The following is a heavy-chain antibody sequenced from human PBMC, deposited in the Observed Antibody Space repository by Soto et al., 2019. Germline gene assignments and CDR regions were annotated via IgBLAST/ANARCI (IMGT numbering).Heavy chain of an antibody. D-gene: IGHD4-4*01. CDR2: ISSRGNYI. Sequence: PGGSLSLSCAASGVTFSSYSMNWVRQAPGKGLVWVSSISSRGNYIYYADSMKGRFTISRDNAKNSLYLQMNSLRAEDTAVYYCASGSETTVTTTDYWGQGTLVTVSS. V-gene: IGHV3-21*01. CDR3: ASGSETTVTTTDY. J-gene: IGHJ4*02. CDR1: GVTFSSYS.